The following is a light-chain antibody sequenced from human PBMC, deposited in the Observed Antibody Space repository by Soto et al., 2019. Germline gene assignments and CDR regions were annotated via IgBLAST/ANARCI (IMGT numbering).Light chain of an antibody. Sequence: QSALTQPPSASGSPGQSVTISCTGTSSDVGGYNSVSWYQQHPGKAPRLMIYEVSKRPSGVPDRFFGSKSGSTASLTVSGLQAEDEADYYCSSYAGRLVFGGGTKLTVL. CDR1: SSDVGGYNS. V-gene: IGLV2-8*01. CDR3: SSYAGRLV. CDR2: EVS. J-gene: IGLJ2*01.